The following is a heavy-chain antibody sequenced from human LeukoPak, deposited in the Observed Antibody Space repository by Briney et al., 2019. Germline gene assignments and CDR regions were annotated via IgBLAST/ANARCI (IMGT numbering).Heavy chain of an antibody. J-gene: IGHJ4*02. CDR2: ISSSSSTI. D-gene: IGHD1-26*01. V-gene: IGHV3-48*04. CDR3: ARDRGGSYSAIDY. CDR1: GFTFSSYS. Sequence: GGSLRLSCAASGFTFSSYSMNWVRQAPGKGLEWVSFISSSSSTIYYADSVKGRFTISRDNAKNSLYLQMNSLRAEDTAVYYCARDRGGSYSAIDYWGQGTLVTVSS.